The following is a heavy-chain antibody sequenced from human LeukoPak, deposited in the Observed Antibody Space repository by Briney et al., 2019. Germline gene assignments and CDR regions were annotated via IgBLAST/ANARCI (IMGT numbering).Heavy chain of an antibody. D-gene: IGHD5-12*01. Sequence: PGGSLRLSCAASGFTFSSYSMNWVRQAPGKGLEWVSFISSGSSYIYYADSVKGRFTISRDHAKNSLYLQMNSLRAEDTAVYYCARVSMGYSGYDWDYYFDYWGQGTLVTVSP. V-gene: IGHV3-21*04. J-gene: IGHJ4*02. CDR3: ARVSMGYSGYDWDYYFDY. CDR2: ISSGSSYI. CDR1: GFTFSSYS.